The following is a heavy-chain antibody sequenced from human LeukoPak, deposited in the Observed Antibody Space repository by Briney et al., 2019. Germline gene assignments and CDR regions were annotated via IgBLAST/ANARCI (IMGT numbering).Heavy chain of an antibody. CDR3: AKALDY. CDR1: GDSINSYY. Sequence: PSETLSLTCTVSGDSINSYYWSWIRQPPGNGLEWVSAISGSGGSTYYADSVKGRFTISRDNSKNTLYPQMNSLKAEDTAVYYCAKALDYWGQGTLVTVSS. V-gene: IGHV3-23*01. J-gene: IGHJ4*02. CDR2: ISGSGGST.